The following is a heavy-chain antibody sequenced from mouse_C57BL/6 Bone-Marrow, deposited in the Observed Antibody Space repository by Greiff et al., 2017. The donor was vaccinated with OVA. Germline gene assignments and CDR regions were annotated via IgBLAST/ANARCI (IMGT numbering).Heavy chain of an antibody. CDR2: ISSGGDYI. J-gene: IGHJ3*01. CDR3: TRDEDLLRPWFAY. Sequence: EVKVVESGEGLVKPGGSLKLSCAASGFTFSSYAMSWVRQTPEKRLEWVAYISSGGDYIYYADTVKGRFTISRDNARNTLYLQMSSLKSDDAAMYYCTRDEDLLRPWFAYWGQGNLVTVSA. D-gene: IGHD1-2*01. CDR1: GFTFSSYA. V-gene: IGHV5-9-1*02.